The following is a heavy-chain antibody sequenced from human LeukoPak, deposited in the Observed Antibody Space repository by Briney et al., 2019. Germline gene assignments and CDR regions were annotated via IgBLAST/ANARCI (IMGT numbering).Heavy chain of an antibody. V-gene: IGHV3-73*01. Sequence: GGSLKLSCAASGFTFSGSTIHWVCQASGKGLEWVGRMRSKANSFVTTYSASVQGRFTISRDDSKNTAYLQMNSLRTEDTALYYCTTDQFNSFDIWGQGTMVTVSS. D-gene: IGHD5-24*01. J-gene: IGHJ3*02. CDR1: GFTFSGST. CDR2: MRSKANSFVT. CDR3: TTDQFNSFDI.